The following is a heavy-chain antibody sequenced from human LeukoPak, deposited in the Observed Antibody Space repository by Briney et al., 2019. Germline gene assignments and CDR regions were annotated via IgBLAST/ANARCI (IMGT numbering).Heavy chain of an antibody. J-gene: IGHJ4*02. CDR2: INSDGSSA. D-gene: IGHD2-21*02. CDR1: GFTFSSYW. V-gene: IGHV3-74*01. Sequence: GGSLRLSCAASGFTFSSYWMHWVRQAPGKGLVWVSRINSDGSSASYADSVKGRFTISRDNAKNTLYLQMNSLRAEDTAVYYCAREPYCGGDCYSDYWGQGTLVTVSS. CDR3: AREPYCGGDCYSDY.